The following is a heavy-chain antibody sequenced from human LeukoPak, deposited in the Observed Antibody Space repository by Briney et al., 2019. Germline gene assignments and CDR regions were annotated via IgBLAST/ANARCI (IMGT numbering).Heavy chain of an antibody. J-gene: IGHJ4*02. V-gene: IGHV3-48*03. Sequence: GGSLRLSCAASGFTFSSYEMNWVRQAPGKGLEWVSYISSSGSTIYYADSVKGRFTISRDNSKNTLYLQMNSLRAEDTAVYYCARDLYSSGWYGYYFDYWGQGTLVTVSS. D-gene: IGHD6-19*01. CDR3: ARDLYSSGWYGYYFDY. CDR1: GFTFSSYE. CDR2: ISSSGSTI.